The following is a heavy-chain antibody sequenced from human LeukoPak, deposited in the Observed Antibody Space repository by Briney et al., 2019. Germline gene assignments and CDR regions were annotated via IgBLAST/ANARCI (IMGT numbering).Heavy chain of an antibody. D-gene: IGHD1-7*01. J-gene: IGHJ3*02. CDR3: AKYMKIIGTYAFDR. CDR2: ISWNSGSI. CDR1: GFTFDDYT. V-gene: IGHV3-9*03. Sequence: GRSMRLSCAAAGFTFDDYTMHWVRQAPGKGMGWVSGISWNSGSIGYADSVKGRFTISRDNAKNSLYLQMNSLRAEDMALYYCAKYMKIIGTYAFDRWGQGTIVPVSS.